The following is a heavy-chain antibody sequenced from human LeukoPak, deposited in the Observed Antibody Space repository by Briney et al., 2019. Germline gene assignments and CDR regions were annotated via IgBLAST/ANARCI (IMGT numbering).Heavy chain of an antibody. CDR1: GFTFSSYS. Sequence: GGSLRLSCAASGFTFSSYSMNWVRQVPGKGLEWVSSISSSSSYIYYADSVKGRFTISRDNAKNSLYLQMNSLRAEDTAVYYCATSAVVYLLGYWGQGTLVTVSS. CDR3: ATSAVVYLLGY. J-gene: IGHJ4*02. CDR2: ISSSSSYI. V-gene: IGHV3-21*01. D-gene: IGHD4-23*01.